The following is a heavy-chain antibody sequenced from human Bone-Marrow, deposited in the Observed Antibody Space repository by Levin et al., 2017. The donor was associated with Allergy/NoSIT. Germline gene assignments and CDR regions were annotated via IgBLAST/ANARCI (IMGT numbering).Heavy chain of an antibody. CDR1: GFTFSSYG. CDR3: ARERRGVTPGFDY. Sequence: PGGSLRLSCAASGFTFSSYGMHWVRQAPGKGLEWVAVIWYDGSNKYYADSVKGRFTISRDNSKNTLYLQMNSLRAEDTAVYYCARERRGVTPGFDYWGQGTLVTVSS. CDR2: IWYDGSNK. J-gene: IGHJ4*02. D-gene: IGHD2-21*02. V-gene: IGHV3-33*01.